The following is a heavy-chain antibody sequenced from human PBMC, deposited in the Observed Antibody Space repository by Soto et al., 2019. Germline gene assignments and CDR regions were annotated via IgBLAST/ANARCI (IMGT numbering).Heavy chain of an antibody. CDR3: ARQKLGGITCFDP. V-gene: IGHV4-39*01. CDR2: IFYSGRP. Sequence: PSETLSLTCIVSGDSMRNTNYNWGWVRQPPGKGLEWLGNIFYSGRPYYNPSLKSRVTISVDTSTNQFSLRLTSVTAADTAVYYCARQKLGGITCFDPWGQGTLVTVSS. CDR1: GDSMRNTNYN. J-gene: IGHJ5*02. D-gene: IGHD3-16*01.